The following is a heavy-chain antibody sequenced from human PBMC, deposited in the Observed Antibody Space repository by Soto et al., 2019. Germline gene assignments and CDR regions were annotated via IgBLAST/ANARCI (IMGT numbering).Heavy chain of an antibody. J-gene: IGHJ5*02. CDR3: AGLSSLASVSIYFGELSIYNWFDP. Sequence: QLQLQESGPGLVKPSETLSLTCTVSNGSISSPIYYWGWIRQPPGKRLESIGSIYYLGSTYYNPSFKSRVTISVDTSKNQFSLKLDSVTAADTPVYFWAGLSSLASVSIYFGELSIYNWFDPWCQGTLVTFSS. V-gene: IGHV4-39*01. CDR2: IYYLGST. CDR1: NGSISSPIYY. D-gene: IGHD3-10*01.